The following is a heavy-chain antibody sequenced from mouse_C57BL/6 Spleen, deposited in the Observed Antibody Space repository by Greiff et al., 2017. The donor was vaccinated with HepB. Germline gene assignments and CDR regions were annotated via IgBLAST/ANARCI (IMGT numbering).Heavy chain of an antibody. CDR2: ISSGSSTI. V-gene: IGHV5-17*01. CDR1: GLTFSDYG. Sequence: EVQRVESGGGLVKPGGSLKLSCAASGLTFSDYGMHWVRQAPEKGLEWVAYISSGSSTIYYADTVKGRFTISRDNAKNTLFLQMTSLRSEDTAMYYCARSYGSSYNYFDYWGQGTTLTVSS. D-gene: IGHD1-1*01. CDR3: ARSYGSSYNYFDY. J-gene: IGHJ2*01.